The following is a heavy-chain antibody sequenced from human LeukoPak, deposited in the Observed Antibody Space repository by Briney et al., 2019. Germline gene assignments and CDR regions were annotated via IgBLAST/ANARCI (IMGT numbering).Heavy chain of an antibody. D-gene: IGHD6-19*01. V-gene: IGHV3-23*01. CDR2: ITGRSDKT. J-gene: IGHJ4*02. Sequence: PGGSLRLSCAASGFNFNKYDMTWARQAPGKGLEWVSTITGRSDKTYYTDSVKGRCVTSRDNSKDTLYLQMNSLRAEDTALYYCAKGGWFDDLGQRALVTVSS. CDR3: AKGGWFDD. CDR1: GFNFNKYD.